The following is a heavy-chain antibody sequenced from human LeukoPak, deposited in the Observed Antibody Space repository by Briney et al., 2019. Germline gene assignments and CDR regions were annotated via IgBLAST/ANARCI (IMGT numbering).Heavy chain of an antibody. V-gene: IGHV3-23*01. J-gene: IGHJ4*02. CDR3: ARGARYCSGGSCYSAFYFDY. CDR2: ISNNGGYT. D-gene: IGHD2-15*01. Sequence: GSLRLSCAASGFTFSSSAMSWVRQAPGKGLEWVSAISNNGGYTYYADSVKGRFTISRDNSKNTLYLQMNSLRAEDTAVYYCARGARYCSGGSCYSAFYFDYWGQGTLVTVSS. CDR1: GFTFSSSA.